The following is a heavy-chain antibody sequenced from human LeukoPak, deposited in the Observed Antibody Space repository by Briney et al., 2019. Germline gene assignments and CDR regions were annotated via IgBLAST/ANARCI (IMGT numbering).Heavy chain of an antibody. CDR1: GGSFSGYY. CDR2: INHSGST. CDR3: ASVRTLLDDSSGYSRISYYFDY. V-gene: IGHV4-34*01. J-gene: IGHJ4*02. Sequence: SETLSLTCAVYGGSFSGYYWSWIRQPPGKELEWIGEINHSGSTNYNPSLKSRVTISVDTSKNQFSLKLSSVTAADTAVYYCASVRTLLDDSSGYSRISYYFDYWGQGTLVTVSS. D-gene: IGHD3-22*01.